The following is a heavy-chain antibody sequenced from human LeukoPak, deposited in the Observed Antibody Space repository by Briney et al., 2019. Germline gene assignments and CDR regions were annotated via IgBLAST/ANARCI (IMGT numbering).Heavy chain of an antibody. V-gene: IGHV1-24*01. CDR2: FDPENDET. CDR1: GYTLTELS. CDR3: ATAPRAASVAVALPDYYYYGMDV. Sequence: ASVKLSCKVSGYTLTELSMHWVRQAPGKGLEWMGGFDPENDETVYAQKFQGRVTMTEDISTDTAYMELSSLRSEDTAVYFCATAPRAASVAVALPDYYYYGMDVWGRGTTVTVSS. D-gene: IGHD6-19*01. J-gene: IGHJ6*02.